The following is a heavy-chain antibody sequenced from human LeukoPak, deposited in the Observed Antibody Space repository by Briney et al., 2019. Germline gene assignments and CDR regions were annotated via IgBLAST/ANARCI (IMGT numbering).Heavy chain of an antibody. Sequence: SETLSLTCTVSGGSISNYYWSWIRQPPGKGLEWIGYIYYSGSTNYNPSLKSRVTMSVDTSKNQFSLKLSSVTAADTAVYYCARQEYYVTGGYPALYNWFDPWGQGTLVTVSS. V-gene: IGHV4-59*08. D-gene: IGHD2-8*02. CDR3: ARQEYYVTGGYPALYNWFDP. CDR2: IYYSGST. CDR1: GGSISNYY. J-gene: IGHJ5*02.